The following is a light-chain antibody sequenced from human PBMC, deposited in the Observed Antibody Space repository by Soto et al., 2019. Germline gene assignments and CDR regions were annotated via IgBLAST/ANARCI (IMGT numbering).Light chain of an antibody. J-gene: IGKJ5*01. CDR3: QQYGNSPIT. CDR1: ERIYSAY. CDR2: GTS. Sequence: EIVLTQSPGTLSLSPGERATLSCRASERIYSAYLGWYQQKPGQAHRLLIYGTSSRATGIPDRFSGSGSGTDFTLTISRLEPEEFAVYYCQQYGNSPITVGQGKRLEIK. V-gene: IGKV3-20*01.